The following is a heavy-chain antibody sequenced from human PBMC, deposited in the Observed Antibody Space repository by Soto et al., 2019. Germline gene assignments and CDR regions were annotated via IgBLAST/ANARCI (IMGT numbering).Heavy chain of an antibody. D-gene: IGHD6-19*01. CDR1: GGSFNDYY. CDR2: ENHSGST. Sequence: QVQLQQWGAGLLKPSETLSLTCGVYGGSFNDYYWSWIRQPPGKGLEWIGEENHSGSTAYNPSLRSRVSISVDTSRNQFSLRLSSVTAADSAVYYCARQWLVRYFDLWGRGTLVTVSS. V-gene: IGHV4-34*02. J-gene: IGHJ2*01. CDR3: ARQWLVRYFDL.